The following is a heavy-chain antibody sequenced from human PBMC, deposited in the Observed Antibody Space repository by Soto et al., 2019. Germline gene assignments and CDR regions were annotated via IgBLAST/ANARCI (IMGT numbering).Heavy chain of an antibody. V-gene: IGHV4-34*01. J-gene: IGHJ4*02. CDR2: INHSGDI. CDR3: AAGRNRGYDSGGYY. Sequence: PGKGLEWIGEINHSGDINYNPSLESRVTISVDTSKNQSSLNLNSVTAADTAVFSGAAGRNRGYDSGGYYWGQGGLVTVSS. D-gene: IGHD3-10*01.